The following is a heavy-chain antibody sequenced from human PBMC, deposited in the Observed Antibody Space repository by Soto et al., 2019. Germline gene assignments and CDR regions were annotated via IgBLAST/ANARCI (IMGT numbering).Heavy chain of an antibody. V-gene: IGHV1-8*01. J-gene: IGHJ5*02. CDR3: ARDVRHLSGWVPIHNYFDP. CDR2: MNPGNNQH. D-gene: IGHD6-19*01. Sequence: GASVKGSCKTSGYSFTNYDIHWVRQAAGQGVEWMGWMNPGNNQHVYTQKFRGRVTVSTDTSISTTYMDLSSLTVEDTAVYFCARDVRHLSGWVPIHNYFDPWGQGTLVTVSS. CDR1: GYSFTNYD.